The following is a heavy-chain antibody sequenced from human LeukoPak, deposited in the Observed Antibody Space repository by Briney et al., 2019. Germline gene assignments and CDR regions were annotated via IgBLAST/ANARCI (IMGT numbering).Heavy chain of an antibody. D-gene: IGHD2-2*01. J-gene: IGHJ4*02. Sequence: GGSLRLSCAASGFTFSSYSMNWVRQAPGKGVEWVSSISSSSSYIYYADSVKGRFTISRDNAKNSLYLQMNSLRAEDTAVYYCARDRGYQLPCDYWGQGTLVTVSS. V-gene: IGHV3-21*01. CDR1: GFTFSSYS. CDR3: ARDRGYQLPCDY. CDR2: ISSSSSYI.